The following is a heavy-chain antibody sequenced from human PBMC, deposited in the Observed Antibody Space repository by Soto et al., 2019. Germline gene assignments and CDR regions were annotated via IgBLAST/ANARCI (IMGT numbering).Heavy chain of an antibody. Sequence: GGSLRLSCAASGLTFSSYAMSWVRQAPGKGLEWVSGISSSGGSTYYADSVKGRFTISRDNSKNTLFLRMNRPRVEDTAVYYCMRPAPRGRHYFYFGMDVWGQGTTVTVSS. J-gene: IGHJ6*02. V-gene: IGHV3-23*01. CDR3: MRPAPRGRHYFYFGMDV. D-gene: IGHD3-10*01. CDR1: GLTFSSYA. CDR2: ISSSGGST.